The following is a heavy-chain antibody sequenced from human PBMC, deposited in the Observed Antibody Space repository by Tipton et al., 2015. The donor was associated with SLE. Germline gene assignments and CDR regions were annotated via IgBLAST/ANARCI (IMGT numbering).Heavy chain of an antibody. CDR3: ARFDILSLYAFDI. D-gene: IGHD3-9*01. CDR2: ISSSSYT. Sequence: LSLTCAASGFTFSDYYMSWIRQAPGKGLEWVSYISSSSYTNYADSVKGRFTISRDNAKNSLYLQMNSLRAEDTAVYYCARFDILSLYAFDIWGQGTMVTVSS. V-gene: IGHV3-11*03. J-gene: IGHJ3*02. CDR1: GFTFSDYY.